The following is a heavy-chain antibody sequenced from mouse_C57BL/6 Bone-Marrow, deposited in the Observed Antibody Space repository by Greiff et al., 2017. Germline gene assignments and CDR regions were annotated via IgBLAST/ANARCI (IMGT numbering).Heavy chain of an antibody. J-gene: IGHJ1*03. CDR1: GYTFTSYW. CDR3: ARESGSSHWYFDV. D-gene: IGHD1-1*01. CDR2: IDPSDSET. V-gene: IGHV1-52*01. Sequence: QVQLQQPGAELVRPGSSVKLSCKASGYTFTSYWMHWVKQRPIQGLEWIGNIDPSDSETHYNQKFKDKATLTVDKSSSTAYMQLSSLTSEDSAVYYCARESGSSHWYFDVWGTGTTVTVSS.